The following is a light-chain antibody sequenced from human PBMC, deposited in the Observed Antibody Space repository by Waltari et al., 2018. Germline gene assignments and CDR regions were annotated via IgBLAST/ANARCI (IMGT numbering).Light chain of an antibody. CDR2: DTA. J-gene: IGLJ1*01. CDR3: QSYDSSLGGWRV. Sequence: QSVLTQPPSVSGAPGQRVTISCTGGSSNIGADYDVHWYQQLPGTAPKLLIFDTANRPSGVPNRFSGSKSGTSAFLAITGLRPEDEADYYCQSYDSSLGGWRVFGTGTKVTVL. CDR1: SSNIGADYD. V-gene: IGLV1-40*01.